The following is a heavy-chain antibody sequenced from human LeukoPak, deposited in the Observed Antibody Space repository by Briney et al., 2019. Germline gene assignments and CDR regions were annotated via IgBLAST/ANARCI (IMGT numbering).Heavy chain of an antibody. V-gene: IGHV1-69*13. D-gene: IGHD4-17*01. CDR2: IIPIFGTA. J-gene: IGHJ1*01. CDR3: AKAAGHYGYYGSEYFPD. CDR1: GGTFSSYA. Sequence: SVKVSCKASGGTFSSYAISWVRQAPGQGLEWMGGIIPIFGTANHAQKFQGRVTITADESTSTAYMELSSLRSEDTAVYYCAKAAGHYGYYGSEYFPDWGQGTLVTVSS.